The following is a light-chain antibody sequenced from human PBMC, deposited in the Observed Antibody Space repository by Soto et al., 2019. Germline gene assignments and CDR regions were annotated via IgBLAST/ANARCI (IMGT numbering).Light chain of an antibody. V-gene: IGLV2-14*01. Sequence: QSALTHPAAVSGSPGQSITISCTGTSSDVGAYDYVSWYQHHPGKAPKLLINAVSNRPSGVSSRFSGSKSGNTASLTISGLQAEDEADYYCRSYGNPMGTFEVALFGGGTKATVL. CDR1: SSDVGAYDY. CDR2: AVS. CDR3: RSYGNPMGTFEVAL. J-gene: IGLJ2*01.